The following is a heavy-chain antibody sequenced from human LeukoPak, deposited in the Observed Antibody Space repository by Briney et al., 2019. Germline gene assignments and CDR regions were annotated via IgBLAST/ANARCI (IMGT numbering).Heavy chain of an antibody. CDR2: ISGSGGST. CDR1: GFTFSSYA. D-gene: IGHD3-22*01. CDR3: AKFVAGEVVVVPFDY. J-gene: IGHJ4*02. Sequence: GGSLRLSCAASGFTFSSYAMSWVRQAPGKGLEWVSAISGSGGSTYYADSVKGRFTISRDNSKNTLYLQMNSLRAEDTAVYYCAKFVAGEVVVVPFDYWGQGTLVTVPS. V-gene: IGHV3-23*01.